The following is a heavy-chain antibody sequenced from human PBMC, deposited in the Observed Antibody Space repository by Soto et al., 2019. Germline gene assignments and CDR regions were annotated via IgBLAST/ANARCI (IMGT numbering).Heavy chain of an antibody. V-gene: IGHV5-10-1*01. D-gene: IGHD2-15*01. CDR2: IDHSDSYS. J-gene: IGHJ6*04. Sequence: PGVLMQICNSGAECSITNYWISWVRKMHGKGLEWRGRIDHSDSYSNYSPSFQGHVTISADKSISTAYLQWSSLKASDTAMYYCASQRCSDSTCVEIHYHCRHVWGKETTVTV. CDR3: ASQRCSDSTCVEIHYHCRHV. CDR1: ECSITNYW.